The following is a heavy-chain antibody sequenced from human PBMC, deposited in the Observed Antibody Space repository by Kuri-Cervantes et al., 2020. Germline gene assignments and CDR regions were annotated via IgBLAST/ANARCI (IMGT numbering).Heavy chain of an antibody. CDR3: ATTTYYYDSGGYSWFDP. J-gene: IGHJ5*02. CDR2: IIPIFGTA. V-gene: IGHV1-69*13. Sequence: SVKVSCKASGGTFSSYAISWVRQAPGQGLEWMGGIIPIFGTANYAQKFQGRVTITADESTSTAYMELSSLRSEDTAVYYCATTTYYYDSGGYSWFDPWGQGTLVTVAS. CDR1: GGTFSSYA. D-gene: IGHD3-22*01.